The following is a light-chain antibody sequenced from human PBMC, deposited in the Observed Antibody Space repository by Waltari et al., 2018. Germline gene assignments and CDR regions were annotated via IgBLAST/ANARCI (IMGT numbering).Light chain of an antibody. J-gene: IGLJ2*01. V-gene: IGLV2-23*02. CDR3: CSYAGSNTFVL. CDR1: SSDVGFYNL. Sequence: QSALTQPASVSGSPGQSLTISCTGTSSDVGFYNLVSCYQQHPGKAPKLIIFEVNQRPSGISNRFSASKSGNTASLTISALQAEDEADYYCCSYAGSNTFVLFGGGTTLTVL. CDR2: EVN.